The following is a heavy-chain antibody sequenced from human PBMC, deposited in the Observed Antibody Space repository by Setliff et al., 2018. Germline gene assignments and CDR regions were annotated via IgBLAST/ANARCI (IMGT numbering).Heavy chain of an antibody. D-gene: IGHD2-15*01. J-gene: IGHJ4*02. V-gene: IGHV3-30*03. CDR3: ARTCSGSGCYAGLES. CDR1: GFTFSSYG. Sequence: PGGSLRLSCAASGFTFSSYGIHWVRQAPGKGLEWVAVILDDGVKKYHADSVKGRFTISRDNSKNTLYLQMNSLRPEDTAVYYCARTCSGSGCYAGLESWGQGTPVTVSS. CDR2: ILDDGVKK.